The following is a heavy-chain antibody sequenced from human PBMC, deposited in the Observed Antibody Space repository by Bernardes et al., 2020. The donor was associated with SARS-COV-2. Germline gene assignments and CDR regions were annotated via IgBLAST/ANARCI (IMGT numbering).Heavy chain of an antibody. CDR3: AREVVGATHFDY. J-gene: IGHJ4*02. CDR1: GGSISSYY. V-gene: IGHV4-59*01. Sequence: SEPLSLTCTVSGGSISSYYWSWIRQPPGKGLEWIGYIYYSGSTNYNPSLKSRVTISVDTSKNQFSLKLSSVTAADTAVYYCAREVVGATHFDYWGQGTLVTVSS. D-gene: IGHD1-26*01. CDR2: IYYSGST.